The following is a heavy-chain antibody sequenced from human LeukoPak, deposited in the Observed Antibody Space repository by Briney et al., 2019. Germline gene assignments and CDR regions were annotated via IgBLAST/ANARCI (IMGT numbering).Heavy chain of an antibody. V-gene: IGHV3-21*01. CDR1: GFTFSSYS. J-gene: IGHJ2*01. CDR3: ARVAGPAYFDL. D-gene: IGHD6-19*01. Sequence: PGGSLRLSCAASGFTFSSYSTNWVRQAPGKGLEWVSSISSSSSYIYYADSVKGRFTISRDNAKNSLYLQMNSLRAEATAVYYCARVAGPAYFDLWGRGTLVTVSS. CDR2: ISSSSSYI.